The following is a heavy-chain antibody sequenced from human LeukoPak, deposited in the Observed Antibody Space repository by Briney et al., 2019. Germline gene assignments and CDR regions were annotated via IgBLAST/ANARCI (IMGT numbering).Heavy chain of an antibody. J-gene: IGHJ4*02. Sequence: SVKVSCKASGGTFSSYAISWVRQAPGQGLEWMGGIIPIFGTANYAQKFQGRVTITADESMSTAYMELSSLRSEDTAVYYCARRRSSSWYGYFDYWGQGTLVTVSS. CDR1: GGTFSSYA. V-gene: IGHV1-69*01. CDR2: IIPIFGTA. D-gene: IGHD6-13*01. CDR3: ARRRSSSWYGYFDY.